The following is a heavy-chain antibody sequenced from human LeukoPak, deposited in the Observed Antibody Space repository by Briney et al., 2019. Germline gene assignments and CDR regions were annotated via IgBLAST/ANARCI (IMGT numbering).Heavy chain of an antibody. J-gene: IGHJ4*02. D-gene: IGHD2-21*01. CDR1: GFTFSSYA. Sequence: GGSLRLSCAASGFTFSSYAMHWVRQAPGKGLEWVAVISHDGSNKYYADSVKGRFTISRDNSKNTLYLQMNSLRAEDTAVYYCASLFAGVFDYWGQGTLVTVSS. CDR3: ASLFAGVFDY. V-gene: IGHV3-30-3*01. CDR2: ISHDGSNK.